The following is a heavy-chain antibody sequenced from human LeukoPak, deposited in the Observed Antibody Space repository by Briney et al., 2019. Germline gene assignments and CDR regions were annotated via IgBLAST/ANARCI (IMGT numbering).Heavy chain of an antibody. J-gene: IGHJ4*02. CDR1: GFTFSSYW. CDR3: ARYGSGTSYITNYFDY. D-gene: IGHD3-10*01. Sequence: GGSLRLSCAASGFTFSSYWMHWVRQAPGKGLVWVSRINTDGSYTSYADSVKGRFTISRDNAKNSLYLQMKSLRDEDTAVYYCARYGSGTSYITNYFDYWGQGTLVTVSS. CDR2: INTDGSYT. V-gene: IGHV3-74*01.